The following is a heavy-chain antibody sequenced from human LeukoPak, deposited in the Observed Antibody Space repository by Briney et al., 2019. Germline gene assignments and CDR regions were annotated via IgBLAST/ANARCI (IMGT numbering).Heavy chain of an antibody. D-gene: IGHD3-22*01. Sequence: GGSLRLSCAASGFTFTTYCMSWVRQAPGKGLEWVANMNQDGSEKYYVDSVKGRFTISRDNAQHSLYLQMNSLRAEDTAVYYCANYYDSSGQGVSFDYWGQGTLVTVSS. J-gene: IGHJ4*02. CDR1: GFTFTTYC. CDR3: ANYYDSSGQGVSFDY. CDR2: MNQDGSEK. V-gene: IGHV3-7*03.